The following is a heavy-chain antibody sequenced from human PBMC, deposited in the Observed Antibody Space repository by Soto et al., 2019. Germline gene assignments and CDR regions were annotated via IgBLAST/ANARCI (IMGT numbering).Heavy chain of an antibody. CDR2: INSDGSTT. CDR1: GPSVSIYF. D-gene: IGHD2-2*01. CDR3: ETGYSTRSYYFDS. V-gene: IGHV3-74*03. J-gene: IGHJ4*02. Sequence: CRTPSLPAAGPSVSIYFTHWVGQAPGKGLVWVSRINSDGSTTTYADSVKGRFTISRDNAKNTLYLQMNSLRAEDAAVYYCETGYSTRSYYFDSWGQGALVTVSS.